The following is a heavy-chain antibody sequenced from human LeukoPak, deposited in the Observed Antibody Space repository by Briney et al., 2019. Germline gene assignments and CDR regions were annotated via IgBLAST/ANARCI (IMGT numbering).Heavy chain of an antibody. Sequence: GGSLRLSCAASGFTFGLYSMTWVRQAPGKGLEWVSLIDSNSNFMNYADSVKGRFTSSRDNSKNTLYLQMNSLRAEDTAFYYCAKDLGYCSSTTCYGFDYWGQGTLVTVPS. CDR3: AKDLGYCSSTTCYGFDY. CDR2: IDSNSNFM. J-gene: IGHJ4*02. V-gene: IGHV3-21*04. CDR1: GFTFGLYS. D-gene: IGHD2-2*01.